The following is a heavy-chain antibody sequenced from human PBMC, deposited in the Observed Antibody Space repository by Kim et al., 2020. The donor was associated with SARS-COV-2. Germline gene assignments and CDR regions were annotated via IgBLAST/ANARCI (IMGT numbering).Heavy chain of an antibody. V-gene: IGHV3-30*18. CDR2: ISYDGSNK. D-gene: IGHD6-13*01. CDR3: AKDTVLAASSYGMDV. Sequence: GGSLRLSCAASGFTFSSYGMHWVRQAPGKGLEWVAVISYDGSNKYYADSVKGRFTISRDNSKNTLYLQMNSLRAEDTAVYYCAKDTVLAASSYGMDVWGQGTTVTVSS. CDR1: GFTFSSYG. J-gene: IGHJ6*02.